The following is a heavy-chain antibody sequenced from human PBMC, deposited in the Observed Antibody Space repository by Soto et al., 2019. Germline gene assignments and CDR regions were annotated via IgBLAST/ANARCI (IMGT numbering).Heavy chain of an antibody. Sequence: ASVKVSCKASGGTFSSYAISWVRQAPGQGLEWMGGIIPIFGTANYAQKFQGRVTITADKSTSTAYMELSSLRSEDTAVYYCASHCSSTSCSPTSSRVTIFGSGLLDYWGQGTLVTVSS. V-gene: IGHV1-69*06. CDR3: ASHCSSTSCSPTSSRVTIFGSGLLDY. CDR2: IIPIFGTA. D-gene: IGHD2-2*01. CDR1: GGTFSSYA. J-gene: IGHJ4*02.